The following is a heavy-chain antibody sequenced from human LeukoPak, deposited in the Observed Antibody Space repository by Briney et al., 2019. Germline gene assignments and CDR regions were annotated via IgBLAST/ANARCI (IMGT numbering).Heavy chain of an antibody. CDR2: IDGGGNNR. V-gene: IGHV3-74*01. CDR1: GFTFSNYW. CDR3: ARGPGSSGGAYVGDY. D-gene: IGHD3-22*01. J-gene: IGHJ4*01. Sequence: GGSLRLSCTASGFTFSNYWMHWVRQVPGKGLVWVSRIDGGGNNRNYADSVKGRFSISRDNVKSTLYLQMNSLRAEDTAVYYCARGPGSSGGAYVGDYWGHGTLVTVSS.